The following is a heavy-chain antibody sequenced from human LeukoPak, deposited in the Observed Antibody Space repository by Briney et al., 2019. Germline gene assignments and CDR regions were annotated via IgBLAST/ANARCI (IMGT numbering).Heavy chain of an antibody. CDR2: INHSGST. CDR1: GGSFSGYY. Sequence: SETLSLTCAVYGGSFSGYYWGWIRQHPGKGLEWIGEINHSGSTNYNPSLKSRVTISVDTSKNQFSLKLSSVTAADTAVYYCARWVVAASATFVDYWGQGTLVTVSS. D-gene: IGHD2-15*01. J-gene: IGHJ4*02. CDR3: ARWVVAASATFVDY. V-gene: IGHV4-34*01.